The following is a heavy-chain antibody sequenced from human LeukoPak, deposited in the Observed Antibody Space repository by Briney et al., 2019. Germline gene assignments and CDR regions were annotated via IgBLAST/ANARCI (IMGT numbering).Heavy chain of an antibody. CDR3: TTDFSHFDLSSGYYSY. CDR1: GFSFTSAW. V-gene: IGHV3-15*01. CDR2: IKDNIDGATT. Sequence: GESLRLSCVASGFSFTSAWMVWVRQTPGKGLEWVGRIKDNIDGATTDLTAIVNGRFTISRDDSRTTVYLHMSSLKTEDTAVYYCTTDFSHFDLSSGYYSYWGLGTLVTVSS. D-gene: IGHD3-3*01. J-gene: IGHJ4*02.